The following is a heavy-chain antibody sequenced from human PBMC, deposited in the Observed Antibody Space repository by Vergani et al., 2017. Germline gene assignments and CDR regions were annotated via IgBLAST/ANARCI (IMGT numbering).Heavy chain of an antibody. CDR3: ARDSGFWSGSGWFDP. CDR2: IIPILGTA. Sequence: QVQLVQSGAEVKKPGSSVKVSCKASGGTFSSYAVSWVRQAPGQGLEWMGRIIPILGTANYAQKFQGRVTITADESTSTAYMELSSLRSEDTAVYYCARDSGFWSGSGWFDPWGQGTLVTVSS. V-gene: IGHV1-69*11. CDR1: GGTFSSYA. J-gene: IGHJ5*02. D-gene: IGHD3-3*01.